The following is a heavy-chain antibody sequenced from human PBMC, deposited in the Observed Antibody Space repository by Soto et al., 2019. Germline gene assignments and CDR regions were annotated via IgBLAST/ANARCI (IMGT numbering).Heavy chain of an antibody. V-gene: IGHV3-30-3*01. D-gene: IGHD4-4*01. CDR1: GFTFSSYA. CDR3: ARAIYSNYRGIYYYGMDV. Sequence: HPGGSLRLSCAASGFTFSSYAMHWVRQAPGKGLEWVAVISYDGSNKYYADSVKGRFTISRDNSKNTLYLQMNSLRAEDTAVYYCARAIYSNYRGIYYYGMDVWGQGTTVTVSS. CDR2: ISYDGSNK. J-gene: IGHJ6*02.